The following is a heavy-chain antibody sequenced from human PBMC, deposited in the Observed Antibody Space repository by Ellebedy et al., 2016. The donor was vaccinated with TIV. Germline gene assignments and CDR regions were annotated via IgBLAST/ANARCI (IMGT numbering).Heavy chain of an antibody. V-gene: IGHV1-18*01. D-gene: IGHD3-3*01. Sequence: ASVKVSCXASGGTFSSYAISWVRQAPGQGLEWMGWISAYNGNTNYAQKLQGRVTMTTDTSTSTAYMELRSLRSDDTAVYYCARDRSWSGSDYWGQGTLVTVSS. CDR3: ARDRSWSGSDY. CDR2: ISAYNGNT. CDR1: GGTFSSYA. J-gene: IGHJ4*02.